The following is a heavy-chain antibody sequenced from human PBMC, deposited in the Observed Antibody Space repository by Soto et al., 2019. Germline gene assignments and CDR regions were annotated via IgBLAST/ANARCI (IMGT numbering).Heavy chain of an antibody. CDR3: ARGRSGYSYGGVYYYYYGMDV. CDR1: GGSFSGYY. CDR2: INHSGST. V-gene: IGHV4-34*01. J-gene: IGHJ6*02. D-gene: IGHD5-18*01. Sequence: XGTLSLTCAVYGGSFSGYYWSWIRQPPGKGLEWIGEINHSGSTNYNPSLKSRVTISVDTSKNQFSLKLSSVTAADTAVYYCARGRSGYSYGGVYYYYYGMDVWGQGTTVNVSS.